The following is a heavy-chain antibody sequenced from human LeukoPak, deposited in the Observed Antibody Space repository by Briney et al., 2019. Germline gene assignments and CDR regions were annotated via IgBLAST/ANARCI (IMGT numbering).Heavy chain of an antibody. CDR2: ISSNGGST. Sequence: GGSLRLSRAASGFTFSSYAMHWVRQAPGKGLEYVSAISSNGGSTYYANSVKGRFTISRDNSKNTLYLQMGSLRAEDMAVYYCARGEKGLYYYDSSGYYSTPFDYWGQGTLVTVSS. V-gene: IGHV3-64*01. CDR1: GFTFSSYA. J-gene: IGHJ4*02. CDR3: ARGEKGLYYYDSSGYYSTPFDY. D-gene: IGHD3-22*01.